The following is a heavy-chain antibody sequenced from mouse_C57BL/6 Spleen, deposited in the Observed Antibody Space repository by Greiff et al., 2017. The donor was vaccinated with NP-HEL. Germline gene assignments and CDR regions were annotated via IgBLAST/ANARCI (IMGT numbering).Heavy chain of an antibody. CDR3: ARRNGSSYYFDY. Sequence: QVQLQQSGPGLVQPSQSLSITCTVSGFSLTSYGVHWVRQSPGKGLEWLGVIWSGGSTDYNAAFISRLSISKDNSKSQVFFKMNSLQADDTAIYYCARRNGSSYYFDYWGQGTTLTVSS. CDR1: GFSLTSYG. J-gene: IGHJ2*01. V-gene: IGHV2-2*01. D-gene: IGHD1-1*01. CDR2: IWSGGST.